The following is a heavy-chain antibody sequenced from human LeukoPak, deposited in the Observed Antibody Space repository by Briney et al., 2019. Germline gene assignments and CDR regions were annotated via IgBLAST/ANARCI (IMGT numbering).Heavy chain of an antibody. V-gene: IGHV4-38-2*02. D-gene: IGHD6-6*01. CDR3: ARHELDPDAFDI. CDR1: GYSISSGYY. J-gene: IGHJ3*02. CDR2: IYHSGST. Sequence: PSETLSLTCTVSGYSISSGYYWGWIRQPPGKGLEWIGSIYHSGSTYYNPSLKSRVTISVDTSKNQFSLKLSSVTAADTAVYYCARHELDPDAFDIWGQGTMVTVSS.